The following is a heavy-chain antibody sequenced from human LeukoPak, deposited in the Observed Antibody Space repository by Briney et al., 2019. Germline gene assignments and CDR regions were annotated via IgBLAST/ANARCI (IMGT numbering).Heavy chain of an antibody. Sequence: RTGGSLRLSCAASGFTVSSNYMSWVRQAPGKGPEWVSAISGSGGSPSYADAVKGRFTISRDNSQNTLSLQMNSLRAEDTAVYYCANSGGDSRPHDFWGQGTLVTVSS. CDR2: ISGSGGSP. CDR1: GFTVSSNY. J-gene: IGHJ4*02. V-gene: IGHV3-23*01. CDR3: ANSGGDSRPHDF. D-gene: IGHD2-21*02.